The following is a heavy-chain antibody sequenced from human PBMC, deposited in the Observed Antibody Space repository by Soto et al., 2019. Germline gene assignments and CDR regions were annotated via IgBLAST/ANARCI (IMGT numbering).Heavy chain of an antibody. CDR1: GFTFSTYA. D-gene: IGHD5-12*01. V-gene: IGHV3-33*01. Sequence: GGSLRLSCAASGFTFSTYAMEWVRQAPGKGLEWVPLIWYDGSNKYYADSVKGRFTISRDNSKNTLYLQMNSLSANDTAVYYCARGRDTARYADYWGQGTLVTVSS. J-gene: IGHJ4*02. CDR3: ARGRDTARYADY. CDR2: IWYDGSNK.